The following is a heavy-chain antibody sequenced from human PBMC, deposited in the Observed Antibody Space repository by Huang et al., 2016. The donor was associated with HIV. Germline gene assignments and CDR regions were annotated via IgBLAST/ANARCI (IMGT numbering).Heavy chain of an antibody. CDR2: IYYSGST. CDR3: ASASIAARRWFDP. V-gene: IGHV4-59*01. Sequence: QVQLQESGPGLVKPSETLSLTCTVSGGSMGSYYWIWIRQPPGKGLAWIWYIYYSGSTNSNPSLKSRVTISVDTSKNQFSLRLISVTAADTAVYYCASASIAARRWFDPWGQGSLVTVSS. D-gene: IGHD6-6*01. CDR1: GGSMGSYY. J-gene: IGHJ5*02.